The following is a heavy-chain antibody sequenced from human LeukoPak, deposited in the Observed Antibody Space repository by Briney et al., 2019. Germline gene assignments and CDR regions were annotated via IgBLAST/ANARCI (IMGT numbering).Heavy chain of an antibody. CDR3: ARDGSGGDWGHY. J-gene: IGHJ4*02. CDR2: IWYDGSNK. CDR1: GFTFSTYG. Sequence: GGSLRLSCAASGFTFSTYGMHWVRQAPGKGLEWVAVIWYDGSNKYYADSVKGRFTISRDNSKKTLYLQMNSLRDEDTAVYYCARDGSGGDWGHYWGQGTLVTVSS. D-gene: IGHD2-21*02. V-gene: IGHV3-33*01.